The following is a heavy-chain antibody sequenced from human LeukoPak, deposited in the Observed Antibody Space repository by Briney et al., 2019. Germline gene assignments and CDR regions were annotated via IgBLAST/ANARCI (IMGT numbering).Heavy chain of an antibody. CDR2: IGTRGSTI. Sequence: GGALRLSCAASGFTFRSFEMNRVRQAPGKGLECVSYIGTRGSTIYYADSVQARFTISRDNAKNPLYLQMDSLRAEDTAVYFCARILGAYENCDNWGQGTLVTVSS. J-gene: IGHJ4*02. CDR1: GFTFRSFE. D-gene: IGHD5-12*01. V-gene: IGHV3-48*03. CDR3: ARILGAYENCDN.